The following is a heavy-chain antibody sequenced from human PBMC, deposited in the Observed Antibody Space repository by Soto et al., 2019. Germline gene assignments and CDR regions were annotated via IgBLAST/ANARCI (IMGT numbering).Heavy chain of an antibody. CDR3: ARDRSGLGTFDY. J-gene: IGHJ4*02. CDR1: GLTFSSYD. CDR2: IGTAGDT. D-gene: IGHD3-10*01. V-gene: IGHV3-13*01. Sequence: EVKLVESGGGLVQPGGSLRLSCAASGLTFSSYDMHWVRQATGKGLEWVSAIGTAGDTYYPGSVKGRFTISRENAKNSLYLQMNSLRAEDTAVYYCARDRSGLGTFDYWGQGTLVTVSS.